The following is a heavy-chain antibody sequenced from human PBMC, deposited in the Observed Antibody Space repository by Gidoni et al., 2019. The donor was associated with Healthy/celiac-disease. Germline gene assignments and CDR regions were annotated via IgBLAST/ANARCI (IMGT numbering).Heavy chain of an antibody. CDR1: GGTFSSYA. CDR2: IIPIFGTA. D-gene: IGHD2-21*02. V-gene: IGHV1-69*01. CDR3: ARGGFGCGGDCYPPDYYYYGVDV. J-gene: IGHJ6*01. Sequence: VQTVQTGAEVKKPGSSVKVSCKASGGTFSSYAICWVRQAPGQGLEWMGGIIPIFGTANYAQKFQGRVTIPADEPTSTAYMGLSSLRSEGTAVYYCARGGFGCGGDCYPPDYYYYGVDVWGQGPTVTVSA.